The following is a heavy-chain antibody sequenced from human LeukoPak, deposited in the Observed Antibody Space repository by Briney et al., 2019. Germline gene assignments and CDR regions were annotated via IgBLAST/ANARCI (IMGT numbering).Heavy chain of an antibody. CDR2: ISGSGGST. J-gene: IGHJ4*02. CDR1: GFTFSSYA. D-gene: IGHD2-21*02. Sequence: PGGSLRLSCAASGFTFSSYAMSWVRQAPGKGLEWVSAISGSGGSTYYADSVKGRFTISRDNSKNTLYLQMNSLGAEDTAVYYCAKVEAYCGGDCQYYFDYWGQGTLVTVSS. CDR3: AKVEAYCGGDCQYYFDY. V-gene: IGHV3-23*01.